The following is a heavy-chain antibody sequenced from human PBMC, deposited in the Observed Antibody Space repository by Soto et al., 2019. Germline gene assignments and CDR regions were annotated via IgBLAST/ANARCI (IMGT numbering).Heavy chain of an antibody. V-gene: IGHV3-30*09. J-gene: IGHJ4*02. CDR1: GFTFNYYA. CDR3: ASGVGGPDDY. CDR2: TSYDGNIK. D-gene: IGHD3-16*01. Sequence: QVQLVESGGGVVLPGTSLRLSCVGSGFTFNYYAIHWVRQAPGKGLEWVALTSYDGNIKYFADSVNGRFAITRDNSKNTVYLQMISLRTEETSIYYCASGVGGPDDYWGQGTPVAVSS.